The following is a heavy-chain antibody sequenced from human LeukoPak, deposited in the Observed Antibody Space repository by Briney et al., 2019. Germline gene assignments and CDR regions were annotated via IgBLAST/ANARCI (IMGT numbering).Heavy chain of an antibody. CDR1: GESISGFY. CDR3: ARDREDDYGDHGWAFDI. V-gene: IGHV4-59*01. J-gene: IGHJ3*02. Sequence: SETLSLTCTVSGESISGFYWNWIRQPPGKGLEWIGYIYYSGSTNYNPSLKSRVTISVDTSKNQFSLKLSSVTAADTAVYYCARDREDDYGDHGWAFDIWGQGTMVTVSS. D-gene: IGHD4-17*01. CDR2: IYYSGST.